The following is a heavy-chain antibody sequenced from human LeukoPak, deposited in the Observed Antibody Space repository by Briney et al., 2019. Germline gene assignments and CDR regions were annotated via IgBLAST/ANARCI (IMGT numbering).Heavy chain of an antibody. Sequence: ASVKVSCKASGYTFTSYYMHCVRHTPGQGLEWMGLINPSSGSTTYAQKFQGRVTMTRDTSTSTVYMELISLRSEDTAVYYCVRAFLDFYFDFWGQGTLVTVSS. CDR2: INPSSGST. V-gene: IGHV1-46*01. CDR3: VRAFLDFYFDF. J-gene: IGHJ4*02. CDR1: GYTFTSYY.